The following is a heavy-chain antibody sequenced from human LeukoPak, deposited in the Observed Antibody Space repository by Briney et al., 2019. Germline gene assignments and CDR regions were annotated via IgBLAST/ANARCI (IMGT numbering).Heavy chain of an antibody. J-gene: IGHJ4*02. Sequence: ASVKVSCKASGYTFTSYFMHWVRQAPGQGLEWMGAINPGSGGTIYAQKLQDRVTMTRDTSTSTVYMELSSLRSEDTAIYFCVTDHTATGTGLDYWGQGTLVTVSS. CDR1: GYTFTSYF. CDR3: VTDHTATGTGLDY. D-gene: IGHD2-8*02. V-gene: IGHV1-46*04. CDR2: INPGSGGT.